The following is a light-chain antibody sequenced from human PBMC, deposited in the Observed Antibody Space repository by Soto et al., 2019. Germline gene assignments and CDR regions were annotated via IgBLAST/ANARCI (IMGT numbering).Light chain of an antibody. CDR2: DAS. J-gene: IGKJ4*01. V-gene: IGKV3-20*01. CDR1: QSVTNFY. CDR3: QQYGSSP. Sequence: EIVLTQSPGTLSLSPVERATLSGRASQSVTNFYLAWYQQKPGQTPRLLTYDASSRPTGIPDRFSGSGSGTDFTLTISSLEPEDFAVYYCQQYGSSPFGGGTKVDI.